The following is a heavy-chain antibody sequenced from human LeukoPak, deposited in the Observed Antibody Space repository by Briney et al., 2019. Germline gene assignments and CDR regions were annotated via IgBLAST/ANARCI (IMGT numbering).Heavy chain of an antibody. CDR3: ARDQHGGYSYGD. CDR1: GGTFSSYA. D-gene: IGHD5-18*01. CDR2: IIPIFGTA. Sequence: ASVKFSCKASGGTFSSYAISWVRQAPGQGLEWMGGIIPIFGTANYAQKFQGRVTITADESTSTAYMELSSLRSEDTAVYYCARDQHGGYSYGDWGQGTLVTVSS. V-gene: IGHV1-69*01. J-gene: IGHJ4*02.